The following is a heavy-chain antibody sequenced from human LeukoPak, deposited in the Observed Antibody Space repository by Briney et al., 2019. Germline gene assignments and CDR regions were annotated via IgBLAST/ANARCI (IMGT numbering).Heavy chain of an antibody. J-gene: IGHJ4*02. CDR2: IKSKTDGGTT. D-gene: IGHD3-10*01. V-gene: IGHV3-15*01. CDR3: TTDLLWFGELFRY. Sequence: PGGSLRLSRAASGFTSSNAWMSWVCQAPGRGLEWVGRIKSKTDGGTTDYAAPVKGRFTISRDDSKNTPYLQMNSLKTEDTAVYYCTTDLLWFGELFRYWGQGTLVTVSS. CDR1: GFTSSNAW.